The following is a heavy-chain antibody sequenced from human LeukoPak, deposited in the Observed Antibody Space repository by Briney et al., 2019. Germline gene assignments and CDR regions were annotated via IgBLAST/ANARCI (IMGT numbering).Heavy chain of an antibody. J-gene: IGHJ3*02. D-gene: IGHD5-18*01. CDR2: ISSSSYI. CDR3: ARGYSFGYQEDAFDI. V-gene: IGHV3-21*01. CDR1: GFTFSSYS. Sequence: PGGSLRLSCAASGFTFSSYSMNWVRQAPGKGLEWVSSISSSSYIYYTDSVKGRFTISRDNAKNSLYLQMNRLRAEDTAVYYCARGYSFGYQEDAFDIWGQGTMVTVSS.